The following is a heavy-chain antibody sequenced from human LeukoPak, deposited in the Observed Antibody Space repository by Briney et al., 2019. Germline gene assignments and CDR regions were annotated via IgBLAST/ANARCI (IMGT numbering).Heavy chain of an antibody. V-gene: IGHV4-4*07. D-gene: IGHD2-2*01. CDR3: ARSPVVVPAAIDY. J-gene: IGHJ4*02. Sequence: SETLSLTCTVSGGSISSYYWSWIRQPAGKGLEWTGRIYTSGSTNYNPTLKSRVTISVDKSKNQFSLKLSSVTAADTAVYYCARSPVVVPAAIDYWGQGTLVTVSS. CDR1: GGSISSYY. CDR2: IYTSGST.